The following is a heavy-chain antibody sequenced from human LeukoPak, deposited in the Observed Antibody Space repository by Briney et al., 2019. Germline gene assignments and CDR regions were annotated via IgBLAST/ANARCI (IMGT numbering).Heavy chain of an antibody. Sequence: GGSLRLSCAASGFTFSNFNMNWVRQAPGKGLEWISYISGTSATIYYADSVKGRFTISRDNAKNSLYLQMNSLRAEDTAVYYCARDGAYSSSWFDYWGQGTLVTVSS. J-gene: IGHJ4*02. CDR1: GFTFSNFN. D-gene: IGHD6-13*01. CDR3: ARDGAYSSSWFDY. CDR2: ISGTSATI. V-gene: IGHV3-48*04.